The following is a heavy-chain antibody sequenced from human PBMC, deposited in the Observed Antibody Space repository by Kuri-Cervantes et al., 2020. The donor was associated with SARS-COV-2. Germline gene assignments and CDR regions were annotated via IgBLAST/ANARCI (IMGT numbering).Heavy chain of an antibody. D-gene: IGHD3-22*01. V-gene: IGHV4-61*05. CDR1: GGSISSSSYY. J-gene: IGHJ4*02. CDR3: ARCRHYYDSSGDDYCDY. CDR2: IYYSGST. Sequence: SETLSLTCTVSGGSISSSSYYWGWIRQPPGKGLQWIGYIYYSGSTNYNPSLKSRVTISVDTSKNQFSLKLSSVTAADTAVYYCARCRHYYDSSGDDYCDYWGKGTLVTVSS.